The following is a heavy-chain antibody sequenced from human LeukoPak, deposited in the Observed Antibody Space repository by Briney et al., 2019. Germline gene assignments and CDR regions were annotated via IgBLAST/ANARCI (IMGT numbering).Heavy chain of an antibody. J-gene: IGHJ2*01. V-gene: IGHV4-4*07. CDR1: GGSISSYY. CDR3: ARGHSYGLQGYWYFDL. CDR2: IYTSGST. D-gene: IGHD5-18*01. Sequence: KPSETLSLTCTVSGGSISSYYWSWIRQPAGKGLEWIGRIYTSGSTNYNPSLKSRVPMSVDTSKNQFSLKLSSVTAADTAVYYCARGHSYGLQGYWYFDLWGRGTLVTVSS.